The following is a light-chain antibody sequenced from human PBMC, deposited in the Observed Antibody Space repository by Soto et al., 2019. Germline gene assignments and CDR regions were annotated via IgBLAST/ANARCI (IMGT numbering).Light chain of an antibody. J-gene: IGLJ1*01. V-gene: IGLV2-14*01. CDR1: SSDVGGYNY. CDR3: NSYTSSSTYV. Sequence: QSALTKPASVSGSPGQSITISCTGTSSDVGGYNYVSWYQQRPGKAPKLMIYEVINRPSGVSNRFSGSKSGNTASLTISGLQAEDEADYYCNSYTSSSTYVFGTGTKLTVL. CDR2: EVI.